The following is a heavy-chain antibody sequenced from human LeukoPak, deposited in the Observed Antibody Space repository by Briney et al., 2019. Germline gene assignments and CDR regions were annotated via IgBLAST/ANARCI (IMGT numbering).Heavy chain of an antibody. CDR2: IIPILGIA. V-gene: IGHV1-69*04. CDR3: ARGNLMSGYYDSSGYYDWFDP. J-gene: IGHJ5*02. Sequence: ASVKVSCKASGGTFSSYAISWVRQAPGQGLEWMGRIIPILGIANYAQKFQGRVTITADKSTSTAYMELSSLRSEDTAVYYCARGNLMSGYYDSSGYYDWFDPWGQGTLVTVSS. D-gene: IGHD3-22*01. CDR1: GGTFSSYA.